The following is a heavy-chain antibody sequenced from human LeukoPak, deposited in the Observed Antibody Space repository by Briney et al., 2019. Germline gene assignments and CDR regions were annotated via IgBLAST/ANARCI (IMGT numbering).Heavy chain of an antibody. D-gene: IGHD6-13*01. Sequence: ASVRVSCKASGYTFTGYYMHWVRQAPGQGLEWMGWINPNSGGTNYAQKFQGRVTMTRDTSISTAYMELTRLRSDDTAVYYCAREGSSSWYFTFWNWFDPWGQGTLFTVSS. CDR2: INPNSGGT. CDR1: GYTFTGYY. CDR3: AREGSSSWYFTFWNWFDP. J-gene: IGHJ5*02. V-gene: IGHV1-2*02.